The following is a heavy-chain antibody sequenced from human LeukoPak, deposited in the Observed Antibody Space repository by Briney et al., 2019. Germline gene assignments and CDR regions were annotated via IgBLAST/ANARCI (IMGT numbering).Heavy chain of an antibody. CDR1: GGTFRGFF. Sequence: SSETLSHTCAVSGGTFRGFFWSWIRQPPGKGPAWIGEIDHSGSTNYDPSLESRVTLSVDTSKNQVSLTLNSVTAADTAVYYCARGLRFHIGSGNWFDLWGQGTLVTVAS. CDR2: IDHSGST. J-gene: IGHJ5*02. CDR3: ARGLRFHIGSGNWFDL. V-gene: IGHV4-34*01. D-gene: IGHD3-10*01.